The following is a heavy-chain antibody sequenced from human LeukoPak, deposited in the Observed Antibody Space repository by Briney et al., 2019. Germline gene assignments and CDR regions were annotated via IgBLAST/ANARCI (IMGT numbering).Heavy chain of an antibody. CDR3: ATGDIVVVPAASAAGFDY. J-gene: IGHJ4*02. Sequence: ASVKVSCKASGYTFTSYAMHWVRQAPGQSLEWMGWINAGNGNTKYSQKFQGRVTITRDTSASTAYMELSSLRSEDTAVYYCATGDIVVVPAASAAGFDYWGQGTLVTVSS. CDR1: GYTFTSYA. D-gene: IGHD2-2*01. V-gene: IGHV1-3*01. CDR2: INAGNGNT.